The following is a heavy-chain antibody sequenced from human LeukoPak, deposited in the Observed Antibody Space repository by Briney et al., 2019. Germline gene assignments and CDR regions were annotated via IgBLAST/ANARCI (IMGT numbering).Heavy chain of an antibody. V-gene: IGHV4-38-2*01. J-gene: IGHJ5*02. CDR1: GYSISSGYY. CDR3: ARHPEGSSYGFGNWFDP. D-gene: IGHD5-18*01. CDR2: IYRSGST. Sequence: SETLSHTRAVSGYSISSGYYWGWIRQPPGNGLEWIESIYRSGSTYYNPSLKSRVTISVDTSKNQFSLKLSSVTAADTAVNYCARHPEGSSYGFGNWFDPWGQGTLVTVSS.